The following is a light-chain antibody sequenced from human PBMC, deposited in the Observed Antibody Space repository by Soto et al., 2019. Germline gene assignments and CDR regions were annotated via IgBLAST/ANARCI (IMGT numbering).Light chain of an antibody. V-gene: IGKV3-11*01. CDR3: QQFCNWPKWT. CDR2: DAS. J-gene: IGKJ1*01. Sequence: ERGKLSCRASQSVGTFFAWYQQKPGQAPRLLIYDASNRATGIPARFSGSGSGTDFTLTISSLETDDFLLCYCQQFCNWPKWTFGHGSMVDVK. CDR1: QSVGTF.